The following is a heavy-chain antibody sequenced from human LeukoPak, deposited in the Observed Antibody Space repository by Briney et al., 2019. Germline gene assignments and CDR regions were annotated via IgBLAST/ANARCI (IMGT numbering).Heavy chain of an antibody. Sequence: KTSETLSLTCTVSGGSISSGSYYWSWIRQPAGKGLEWIGRIYTSGSTNYNPSLKSRVTISVDTSKNQFSLKLSSVTAADTAVYYCARVSFGPDRIAAAGHNYFDYWGQGTLVTVSS. CDR1: GGSISSGSYY. V-gene: IGHV4-61*02. CDR3: ARVSFGPDRIAAAGHNYFDY. D-gene: IGHD6-13*01. CDR2: IYTSGST. J-gene: IGHJ4*02.